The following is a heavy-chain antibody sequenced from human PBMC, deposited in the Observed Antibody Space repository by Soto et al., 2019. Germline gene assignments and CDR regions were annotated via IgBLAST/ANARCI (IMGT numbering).Heavy chain of an antibody. CDR3: ARVVPVNRGVVFDY. V-gene: IGHV4-31*03. CDR1: GGSISSGGYY. CDR2: IYYSGST. J-gene: IGHJ4*02. D-gene: IGHD2-8*02. Sequence: PSETLSLTCTVSGGSISSGGYYWSWIRQHPGKGLEWIGYIYYSGSTYYNPSLKSRVTISVDTSKNQFSLKLSSVTAADTAVYYCARVVPVNRGVVFDYLGQGTLVTVSS.